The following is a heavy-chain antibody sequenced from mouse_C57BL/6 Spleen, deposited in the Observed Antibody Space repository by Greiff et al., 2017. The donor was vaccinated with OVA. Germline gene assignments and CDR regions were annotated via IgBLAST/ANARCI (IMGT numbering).Heavy chain of an antibody. Sequence: VQLQQPGAELVKPGASVKLSCKASGYTFTSYWMQWVKQRPGQGLEWIGEIDPSDSYTNYNQKFKGKATLTVDTSSSTAYMQLSSLTSEDSAVYYCARSVYYFYAMDYWGQGTSVTVSS. CDR2: IDPSDSYT. D-gene: IGHD2-1*01. CDR1: GYTFTSYW. J-gene: IGHJ4*01. V-gene: IGHV1-50*01. CDR3: ARSVYYFYAMDY.